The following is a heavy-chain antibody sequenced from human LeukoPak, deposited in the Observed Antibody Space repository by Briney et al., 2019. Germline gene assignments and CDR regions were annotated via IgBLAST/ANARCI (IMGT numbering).Heavy chain of an antibody. D-gene: IGHD3-22*01. V-gene: IGHV4-30-4*01. J-gene: IGHJ6*02. CDR1: VGSVSSRDFY. Sequence: SQTLSLTCTVSVGSVSSRDFYWSWIRQPPGKGLEWIGYIYSTGSTYYNPSLKSRVAISIDTSNNQFSVKLSSVTAADTAVYFCARDYASAYYYGSTSYPYGMDVWGQGTTVTVSS. CDR2: IYSTGST. CDR3: ARDYASAYYYGSTSYPYGMDV.